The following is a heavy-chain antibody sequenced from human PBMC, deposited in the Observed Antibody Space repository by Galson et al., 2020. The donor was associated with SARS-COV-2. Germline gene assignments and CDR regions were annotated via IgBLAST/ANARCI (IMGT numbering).Heavy chain of an antibody. CDR1: GYSFTNYW. D-gene: IGHD6-19*01. Sequence: GESLKISCKGSGYSFTNYWIGWLRQTPGQGLEWLGIIHPDDSYSIYSPSFQGQVTISADKSVSTAYLQWSYLQASDTAIYYCARHGASSGWYEGMDYWGQGTLVTVSS. V-gene: IGHV5-51*01. CDR2: IHPDDSYS. J-gene: IGHJ4*02. CDR3: ARHGASSGWYEGMDY.